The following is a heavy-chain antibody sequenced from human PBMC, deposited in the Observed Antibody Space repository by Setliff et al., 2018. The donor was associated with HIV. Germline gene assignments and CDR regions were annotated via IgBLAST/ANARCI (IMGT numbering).Heavy chain of an antibody. J-gene: IGHJ6*03. CDR1: GFTFSNAW. V-gene: IGHV3-15*01. Sequence: GESLKISCAASGFTFSNAWMSWVRQAPGKGLEWVGRIKSKTDGGTTDYAAPVKGRFTISRDDSKNTLYLQMNSLKTEDTAVYYCTTDRGYYNFWSGYYTGAAYYYMDVWGKGTTVTVSS. D-gene: IGHD3-3*01. CDR2: IKSKTDGGTT. CDR3: TTDRGYYNFWSGYYTGAAYYYMDV.